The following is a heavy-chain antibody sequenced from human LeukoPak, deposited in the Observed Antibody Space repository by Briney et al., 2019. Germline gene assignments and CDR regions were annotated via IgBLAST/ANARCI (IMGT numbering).Heavy chain of an antibody. Sequence: GESLKISCQASGYIFSNYWIGWVRQMPGKGLEWMAIIYPGDSDTRYSPSFQGQVTISADKSISTAYLQWSSLKASDTAMYYCARHGAYYYDSSGYYSDYWGQGTLVTVSS. CDR2: IYPGDSDT. CDR3: ARHGAYYYDSSGYYSDY. J-gene: IGHJ4*02. V-gene: IGHV5-51*01. D-gene: IGHD3-22*01. CDR1: GYIFSNYW.